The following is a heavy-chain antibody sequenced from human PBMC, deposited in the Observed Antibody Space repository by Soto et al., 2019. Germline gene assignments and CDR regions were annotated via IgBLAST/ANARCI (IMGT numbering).Heavy chain of an antibody. Sequence: GGSLRLSCAATGFNFSSHAMAWVRQAPGRGLEWVSATTGSGFSTYYVDSVKGRFTISRDNSKNTLYLQMNSLRVEDTAVFYCAKSRSSGTYGYYYNGMDVWGQGTTVTVSS. CDR2: TTGSGFST. D-gene: IGHD3-10*01. V-gene: IGHV3-23*01. CDR3: AKSRSSGTYGYYYNGMDV. CDR1: GFNFSSHA. J-gene: IGHJ6*02.